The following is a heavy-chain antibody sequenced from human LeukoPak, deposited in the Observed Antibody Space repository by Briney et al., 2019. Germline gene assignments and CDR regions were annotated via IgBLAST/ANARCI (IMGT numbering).Heavy chain of an antibody. CDR2: IYYSGST. V-gene: IGHV4-59*01. J-gene: IGHJ6*03. CDR3: ARTTEGGYTYGYFYYYYMDV. D-gene: IGHD5-18*01. CDR1: GGSISSYY. Sequence: SETLSLTCTVSGGSISSYYWNWIRQPPGKGLEWIGYIYYSGSTNYNPSLKSRVTISVDTSKNQFSLKLTSVTAADTAVYYCARTTEGGYTYGYFYYYYMDVWGKGTTVTISS.